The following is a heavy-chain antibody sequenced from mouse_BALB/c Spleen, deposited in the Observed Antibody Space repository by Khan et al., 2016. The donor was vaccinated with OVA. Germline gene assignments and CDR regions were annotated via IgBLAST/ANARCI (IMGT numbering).Heavy chain of an antibody. CDR2: IWAGGST. CDR3: CTLYGNEPY. V-gene: IGHV2-9*02. D-gene: IGHD2-1*01. Sequence: VQLQESGPGLVAPSQSLSITCTVSGFSLTNYGVHWLRQPPGKGLEWLGVIWAGGSTNYNSALMSRLSISKDNSKGQVFLNMNSLQTDDTDMYYCCTLYGNEPYWGQGTLVTVSA. J-gene: IGHJ3*01. CDR1: GFSLTNYG.